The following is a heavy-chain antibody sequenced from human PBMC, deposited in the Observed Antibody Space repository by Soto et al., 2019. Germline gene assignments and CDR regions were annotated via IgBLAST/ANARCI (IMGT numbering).Heavy chain of an antibody. Sequence: QVQLQQSGPGLVKPSETLSLTCTVSSGPSRSHNWGWIRQPPGGGLEWIGYIYHTGDTSYNPSLSSRVTISADTSTKHIALTLRSVTAAATAVSDCVRQGIGDLHGLVDAWGQGTRVSVSS. D-gene: IGHD3-10*01. CDR2: IYHTGDT. CDR3: VRQGIGDLHGLVDA. V-gene: IGHV4-59*08. J-gene: IGHJ6*02. CDR1: SGPSRSHN.